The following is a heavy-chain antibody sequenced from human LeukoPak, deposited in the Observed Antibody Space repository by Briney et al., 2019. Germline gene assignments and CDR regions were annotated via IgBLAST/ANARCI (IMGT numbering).Heavy chain of an antibody. CDR3: ALIVGATDFDY. V-gene: IGHV1-46*01. D-gene: IGHD1-26*01. CDR1: GYTFTSYY. Sequence: ASVTVSCTASGYTFTSYYMHWVRQAPGQGLEWMGIINPSGGSTSYAQKFQGRVTMTRDTSTSTVYMELSSLRSEDTAVYYCALIVGATDFDYWGQGTLVTVSS. J-gene: IGHJ4*02. CDR2: INPSGGST.